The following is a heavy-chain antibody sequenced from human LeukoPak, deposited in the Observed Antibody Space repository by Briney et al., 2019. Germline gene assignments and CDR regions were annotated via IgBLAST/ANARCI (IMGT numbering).Heavy chain of an antibody. CDR3: ARIGVLRFLEWLLYYYYMDV. CDR2: ISSSGSTI. D-gene: IGHD3-3*01. J-gene: IGHJ6*03. CDR1: GFTFSSYE. Sequence: GGSLRLSCAASGFTFSSYEMNWVRQAPGKGLEWVSYISSSGSTIYYADSVKGRFTISRGNAKNSLYLQMNSLRAEDTAVYYCARIGVLRFLEWLLYYYYMDVWGKGTTVTVSS. V-gene: IGHV3-48*03.